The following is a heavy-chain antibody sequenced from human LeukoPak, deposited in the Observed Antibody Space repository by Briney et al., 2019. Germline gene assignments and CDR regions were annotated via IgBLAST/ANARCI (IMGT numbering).Heavy chain of an antibody. CDR3: ARGSGYYGSGRFDY. CDR1: GGSISSSSYY. V-gene: IGHV4-39*01. D-gene: IGHD3-10*01. CDR2: IYYSGST. J-gene: IGHJ4*02. Sequence: SETLSLTCTVSGGSISSSSYYWGWIRQPPGKGLEWIGSIYYSGSTYYNPSLKSRVTISVDTSKNQFSLKLSSVTAADTAVYYCARGSGYYGSGRFDYWGQGTLVTVSS.